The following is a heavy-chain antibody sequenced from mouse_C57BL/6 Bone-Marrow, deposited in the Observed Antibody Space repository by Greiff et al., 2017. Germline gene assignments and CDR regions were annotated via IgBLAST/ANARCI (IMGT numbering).Heavy chain of an antibody. CDR1: GFSLTSSG. CDR3: ARLYDWYFDV. J-gene: IGHJ1*03. V-gene: IGHV2-2*01. CDR2: IWSGGSK. D-gene: IGHD1-1*01. Sequence: QVQLQQSGPGLVQPSQSLSITCTVSGFSLTSSGVHWVRQSPGKGLEWLGVIWSGGSKDSNAAFISRLGISKDTSKSQVFFKMNSLHADDTAIYYCARLYDWYFDVWGTGTTVTVSS.